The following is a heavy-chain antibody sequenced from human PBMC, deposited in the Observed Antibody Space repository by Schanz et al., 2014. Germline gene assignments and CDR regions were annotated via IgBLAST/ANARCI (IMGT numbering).Heavy chain of an antibody. D-gene: IGHD2-2*01. CDR2: ISGSGGST. CDR3: AKDLLYGAPMPLNHLDY. V-gene: IGHV3-23*01. Sequence: EVQLLESGGGLVQPGGSLRLSCAASGFTFSSYAMSWVRQAPWKGLEWVSGISGSGGSTYYADSVKGRFTISRDNSKNTLYLQMNSLRAEDTAVYYCAKDLLYGAPMPLNHLDYWGQGTLVTVSS. CDR1: GFTFSSYA. J-gene: IGHJ4*02.